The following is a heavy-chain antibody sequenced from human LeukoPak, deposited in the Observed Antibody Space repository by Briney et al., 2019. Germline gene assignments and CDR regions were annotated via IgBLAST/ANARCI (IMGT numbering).Heavy chain of an antibody. Sequence: SVKVSCKASDYTFTSYGISWVRQAPGQGLEWMGWISAYNGNTTYAQKLQGRVTMTTDTSTSTAYMELRSLRSADTAVYYCARAYYYGSGSYIPVGYWGQGTLVTVSS. J-gene: IGHJ4*02. CDR3: ARAYYYGSGSYIPVGY. D-gene: IGHD3-10*01. CDR1: DYTFTSYG. V-gene: IGHV1-18*01. CDR2: ISAYNGNT.